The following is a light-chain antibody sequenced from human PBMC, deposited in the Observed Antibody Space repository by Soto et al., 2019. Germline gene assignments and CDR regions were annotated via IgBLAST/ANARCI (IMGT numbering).Light chain of an antibody. Sequence: DIQMTQSPSTLSGSVGDRVTITCRASQTISSWLAWYQQKPGKAPKLLIYKASTLKTGVPSRFSGSGSGTEFTLTISSLQPDDFATYYCQHYNSYGTFGQGTKLDIK. CDR3: QHYNSYGT. V-gene: IGKV1-5*03. CDR2: KAS. CDR1: QTISSW. J-gene: IGKJ1*01.